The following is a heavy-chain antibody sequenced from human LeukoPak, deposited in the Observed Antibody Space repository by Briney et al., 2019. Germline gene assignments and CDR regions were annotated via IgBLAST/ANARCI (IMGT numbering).Heavy chain of an antibody. CDR1: GYTFTGYY. CDR3: ARLYARQREYNWFDP. V-gene: IGHV1-2*02. D-gene: IGHD3-10*01. CDR2: INPNSGGT. Sequence: GASVKVSCKASGYTFTGYYMHWVRQAPGQGLEWMGWINPNSGGTNYAQKFQGRVTMTRDTSISTAYMELSRLRSDDTAVYYCARLYARQREYNWFDPWGQGTLVTVSS. J-gene: IGHJ5*02.